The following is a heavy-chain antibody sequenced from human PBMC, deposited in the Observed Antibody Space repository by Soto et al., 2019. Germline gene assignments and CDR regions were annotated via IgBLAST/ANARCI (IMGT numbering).Heavy chain of an antibody. D-gene: IGHD2-2*01. V-gene: IGHV5-51*01. J-gene: IGHJ4*02. CDR2: IYPGDTDT. CDR1: GYSFTSYW. Sequence: PGESPKTSCEGPGYSFTSYWIGWVRPMPGKGLEWMGIIYPGDTDTRYSPSFQGQVTISADKSISTAYLQWSGLGASDTAMYYCATQYCSSSSCYFDSWGQGTLVTVSS. CDR3: ATQYCSSSSCYFDS.